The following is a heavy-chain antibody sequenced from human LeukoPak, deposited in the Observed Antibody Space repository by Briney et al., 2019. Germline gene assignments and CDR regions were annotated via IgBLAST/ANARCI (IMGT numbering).Heavy chain of an antibody. Sequence: PGGSLRLSCAASGFTFSSYTMSWVRQAPGKGLEWVSTITTSDGNTYYADSVKGRFTISRDNSENTLSLQMNSLRADDTAIYYCAKSCNSGNCYYNYWGQGTLVTVSS. J-gene: IGHJ4*02. V-gene: IGHV3-23*01. CDR1: GFTFSSYT. CDR2: ITTSDGNT. D-gene: IGHD2/OR15-2a*01. CDR3: AKSCNSGNCYYNY.